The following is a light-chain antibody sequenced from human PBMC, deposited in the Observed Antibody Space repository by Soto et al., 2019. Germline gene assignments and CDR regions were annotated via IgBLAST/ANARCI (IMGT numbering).Light chain of an antibody. V-gene: IGLV2-14*01. CDR2: DVT. Sequence: QSALTQPASMSGTPGQAITISCTGTSSDVGGYNYVSWYQQHPGRAPKLIIYDVTSRPSGVSNRFSGSKSGNTASLTVSGLQAEHEADYFCSSYTSTSAYVVFGGGTKLTVL. J-gene: IGLJ2*01. CDR3: SSYTSTSAYVV. CDR1: SSDVGGYNY.